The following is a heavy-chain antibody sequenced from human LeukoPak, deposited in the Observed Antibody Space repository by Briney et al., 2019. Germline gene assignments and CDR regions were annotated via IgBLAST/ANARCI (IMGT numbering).Heavy chain of an antibody. D-gene: IGHD1-14*01. V-gene: IGHV3-7*02. CDR3: ATHNTWRLDY. J-gene: IGHJ4*02. CDR2: INQDGSDK. Sequence: PGGSLRLSCVASGITFSSYWMSWVRQAPGQGLEWVANINQDGSDKNYMDSEKGRFTISRDNAKNSLYLQVNSLRPEDTAVYFCATHNTWRLDYLGQGTLVTVSS. CDR1: GITFSSYW.